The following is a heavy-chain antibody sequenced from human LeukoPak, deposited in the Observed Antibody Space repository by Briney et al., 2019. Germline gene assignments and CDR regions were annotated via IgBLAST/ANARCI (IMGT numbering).Heavy chain of an antibody. Sequence: SETPSLTCTVSGGSISGYYWSWIRQPPGKGLEWIGYIYYSGSTNYNPSLKSRVTISIDTSKNQFSLKLSSVTAADTAVYYCARAFYYGSGSYPTPDYWGQGTLVTVSS. V-gene: IGHV4-59*01. J-gene: IGHJ4*02. CDR3: ARAFYYGSGSYPTPDY. CDR1: GGSISGYY. D-gene: IGHD3-10*01. CDR2: IYYSGST.